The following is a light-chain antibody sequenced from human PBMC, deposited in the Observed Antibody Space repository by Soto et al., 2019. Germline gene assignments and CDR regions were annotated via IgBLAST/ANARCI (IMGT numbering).Light chain of an antibody. CDR1: QGISNW. V-gene: IGKV1-5*01. J-gene: IGKJ1*01. Sequence: DMPITQSPSTLSASRGYTFTVSCRASQGISNWLAWYQQKPGKAPKLLIFHASSLESGVPSRFSGSGSGTEFTLTISRLQSDDFATYYCQQYSSYHTFGQGTKVDIK. CDR2: HAS. CDR3: QQYSSYHT.